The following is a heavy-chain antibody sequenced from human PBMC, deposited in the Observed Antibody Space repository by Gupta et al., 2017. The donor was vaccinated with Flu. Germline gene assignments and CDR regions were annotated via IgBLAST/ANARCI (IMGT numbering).Heavy chain of an antibody. D-gene: IGHD6-13*01. Sequence: EVQLVESGGGLVQPGESLRLSCAASGFTFSSYWMHWVRQAPGKGLVWVSRINSDGSSTSFADSVKGRFTISRDNAKNTLYLQMNSLRAEDTAVYYCARDALAAAGTEFYYYYGMDVWGQGTTVTVSS. CDR1: GFTFSSYW. V-gene: IGHV3-74*01. CDR3: ARDALAAAGTEFYYYYGMDV. CDR2: INSDGSST. J-gene: IGHJ6*02.